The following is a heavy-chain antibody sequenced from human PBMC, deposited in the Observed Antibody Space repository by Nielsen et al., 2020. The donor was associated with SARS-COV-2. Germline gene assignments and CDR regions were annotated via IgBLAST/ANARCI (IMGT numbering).Heavy chain of an antibody. J-gene: IGHJ6*03. D-gene: IGHD3-10*01. CDR2: INHSGST. Sequence: RQAPGKGLEWIGEINHSGSTNYNPSLKSRVTISVDTSKNQFSLKLSSVTAADTAVYYCARATYGSGSYSLRGEIPYNYYYVDVWGKGTTVTVSS. V-gene: IGHV4-34*01. CDR3: ARATYGSGSYSLRGEIPYNYYYVDV.